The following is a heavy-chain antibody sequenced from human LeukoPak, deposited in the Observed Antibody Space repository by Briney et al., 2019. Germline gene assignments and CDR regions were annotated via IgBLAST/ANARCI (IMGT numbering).Heavy chain of an antibody. CDR1: GFTFSSYS. D-gene: IGHD2/OR15-2a*01. CDR2: ISSSSSTI. CDR3: ARERAGFPAFKQAGSTTYYFDY. J-gene: IGHJ4*02. Sequence: GGSLRLSCAASGFTFSSYSMNWVRQAPGKGLEWVSYISSSSSTIYYADSVKGRFTISRDNAKNSLYLQMNSLRAEDTAVYYCARERAGFPAFKQAGSTTYYFDYWGQGTLVTVSS. V-gene: IGHV3-48*01.